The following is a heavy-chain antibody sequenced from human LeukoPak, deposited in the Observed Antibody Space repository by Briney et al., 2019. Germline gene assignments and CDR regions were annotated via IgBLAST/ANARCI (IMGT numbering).Heavy chain of an antibody. V-gene: IGHV4-4*02. D-gene: IGHD2-2*01. J-gene: IGHJ4*02. CDR3: AVRGVVVPAAMIY. CDR2: IYHSGST. CDR1: GGSISSSNW. Sequence: TSGTLSLTCAVSGGSISSSNWWSWVRQPPGKGLEWIGEIYHSGSTNYNPSLKSRVTISVDKSKNQFSLKLSSVTAADTAVYYCAVRGVVVPAAMIYWGQGTLVTVSS.